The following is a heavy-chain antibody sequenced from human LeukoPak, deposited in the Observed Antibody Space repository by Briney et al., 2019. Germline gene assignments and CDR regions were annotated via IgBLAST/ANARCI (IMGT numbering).Heavy chain of an antibody. Sequence: SQTLSLTCAISGDSVSSDSTAWNWIRPSPSRGLEGLGRTYYRSKWYNDYAVSVKSRISINPDTSKNQFSLQLNSVTPEDTAVYYCAREGGDAFDIWGQGTMVTVSS. D-gene: IGHD3-16*01. J-gene: IGHJ3*02. CDR2: TYYRSKWYN. V-gene: IGHV6-1*01. CDR3: AREGGDAFDI. CDR1: GDSVSSDSTA.